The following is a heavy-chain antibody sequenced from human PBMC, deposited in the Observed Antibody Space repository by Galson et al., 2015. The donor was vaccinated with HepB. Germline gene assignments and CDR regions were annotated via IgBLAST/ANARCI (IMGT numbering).Heavy chain of an antibody. V-gene: IGHV4-39*07. J-gene: IGHJ4*02. D-gene: IGHD5-18*01. CDR2: IYYTGNT. CDR1: GASISSSLYY. CDR3: ARAAGDSSTYANGY. Sequence: SETLSLTCTVSGASISSSLYYWVWVRQPPEKGLEWIGSIYYTGNTYYKSSLKSRVTISADMSKNQFSLKVNSVTAADTAVYYCARAAGDSSTYANGYWGQGALVTVSS.